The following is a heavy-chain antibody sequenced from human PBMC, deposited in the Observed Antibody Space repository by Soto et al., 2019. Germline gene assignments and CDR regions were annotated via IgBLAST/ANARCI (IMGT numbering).Heavy chain of an antibody. V-gene: IGHV4-39*06. CDR3: AIGNPNMASAPFDD. J-gene: IGHJ4*02. CDR1: GASASSDNY. Sequence: SETVSLTCTVSGASASSDNYSAWFRHPPGLWLERLGRICSRGSPDYNPHLKRRVTMSIGTSKNQFPLKLTSVTAADTAVYFCAIGNPNMASAPFDDWGQGTLVTVSA. CDR2: ICSRGSP. D-gene: IGHD2-8*01.